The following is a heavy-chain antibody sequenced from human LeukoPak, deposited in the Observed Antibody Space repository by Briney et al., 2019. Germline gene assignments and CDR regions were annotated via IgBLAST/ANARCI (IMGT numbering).Heavy chain of an antibody. Sequence: SETLSLTCVVSGGSISSYYVSWIRQPPRKGMEWIGYVYYSGNTKYNPSLKSRVTISEDTSKNQFSLKLSSVTAADTAVYYCARGGGYYDSSGYYPFDYWGQGTLVTVCS. CDR2: VYYSGNT. V-gene: IGHV4-59*01. CDR3: ARGGGYYDSSGYYPFDY. D-gene: IGHD3-22*01. J-gene: IGHJ4*02. CDR1: GGSISSYY.